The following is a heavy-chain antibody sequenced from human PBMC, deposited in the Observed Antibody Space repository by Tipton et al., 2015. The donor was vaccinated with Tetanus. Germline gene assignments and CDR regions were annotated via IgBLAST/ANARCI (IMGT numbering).Heavy chain of an antibody. CDR1: GFTFKSYT. CDR2: MSGSRLTP. V-gene: IGHV3-23*01. Sequence: SLRLSCAASGFTFKSYTMNWVRQAPGNGLEWVAAMSGSRLTPYYADSVKGRFTISRDNSKNTVSLQLNSLTANDTAIYYCAKEALGVLNLWGKGTPVIVSS. J-gene: IGHJ6*04. D-gene: IGHD1-14*01. CDR3: AKEALGVLNL.